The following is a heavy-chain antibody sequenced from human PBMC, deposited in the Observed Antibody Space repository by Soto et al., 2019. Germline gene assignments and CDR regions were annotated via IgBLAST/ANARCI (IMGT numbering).Heavy chain of an antibody. J-gene: IGHJ6*03. D-gene: IGHD2-2*01. CDR1: GFTFSSYG. CDR2: ISYDGSNK. Sequence: GGSLRLSCAASGFTFSSYGMHWVRQAPGKGLEWVAVISYDGSNKYYADSVKGRFTISRDNSKNTLYLQMNSLRAEDTAVYYCAKVGTRGYCSSTSCYAHYYYYMDVWGKGTTVTVSS. V-gene: IGHV3-30*18. CDR3: AKVGTRGYCSSTSCYAHYYYYMDV.